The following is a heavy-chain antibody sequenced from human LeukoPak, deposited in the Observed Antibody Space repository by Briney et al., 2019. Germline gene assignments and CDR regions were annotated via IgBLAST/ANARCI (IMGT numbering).Heavy chain of an antibody. V-gene: IGHV3-9*01. CDR2: LSWNSGSI. CDR3: TKGPDYYGTFDY. Sequence: GRSLRLTCAASGFTFDDYAMHWVRQAPGKGLEWVSGLSWNSGSITYADSVKGRFTISRDNAKKSLYLQMNNLRVEDTALYYCTKGPDYYGTFDYWGQGTLVTVSS. CDR1: GFTFDDYA. J-gene: IGHJ4*02. D-gene: IGHD3-10*01.